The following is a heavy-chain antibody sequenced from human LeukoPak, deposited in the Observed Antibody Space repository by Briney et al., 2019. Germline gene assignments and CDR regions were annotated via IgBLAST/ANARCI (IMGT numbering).Heavy chain of an antibody. J-gene: IGHJ4*02. V-gene: IGHV4-39*01. CDR1: GGSISSSSYY. Sequence: SETLSLTCTVSGGSISSSSYYWGWIRQPPGKGLEWIGSVYYSGRTYDNPSLKSRVTVSVDTSKSQFSLKLSSVTAADTAVYYCARLLYDRSGYYYFDYWGQGTLGTVSS. D-gene: IGHD3-22*01. CDR2: VYYSGRT. CDR3: ARLLYDRSGYYYFDY.